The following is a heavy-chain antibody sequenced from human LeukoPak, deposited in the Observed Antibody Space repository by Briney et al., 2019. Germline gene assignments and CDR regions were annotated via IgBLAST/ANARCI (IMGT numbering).Heavy chain of an antibody. V-gene: IGHV4-61*01. J-gene: IGHJ6*04. CDR1: GGSVSSGSYY. CDR2: IYYSGST. CDR3: AREAPLLPAAAPRPGYYYSMDV. Sequence: SETLSLTCTVSGGSVSSGSYYWSWIRQPPGKGLEWIGYIYYSGSTNYNPSLKSRVTISVDTSKNQFSLKLRSVTAADTAVYYCAREAPLLPAAAPRPGYYYSMDVWGKGTTVTVSS. D-gene: IGHD2-2*01.